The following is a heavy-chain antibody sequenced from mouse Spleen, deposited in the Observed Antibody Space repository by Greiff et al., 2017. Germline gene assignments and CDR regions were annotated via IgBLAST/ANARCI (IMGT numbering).Heavy chain of an antibody. CDR3: TMITTRGYAMDY. CDR2: IDPENGDT. J-gene: IGHJ4*01. V-gene: IGHV14-4*01. D-gene: IGHD2-4*01. Sequence: EVQLQQSGAELVRPGASVKLSCTASGFNIKDDYMHWVKQRPEQGLEWIGWIDPENGDTEYASKFQGKATITADTSSNTAYLQLSSLTSEDTAVYYCTMITTRGYAMDYWGQGTSVTVSS. CDR1: GFNIKDDY.